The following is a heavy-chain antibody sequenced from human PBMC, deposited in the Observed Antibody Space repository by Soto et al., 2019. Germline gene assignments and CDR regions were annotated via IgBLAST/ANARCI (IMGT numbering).Heavy chain of an antibody. CDR2: ISYDGSNK. J-gene: IGHJ4*02. D-gene: IGHD2-8*02. V-gene: IGHV3-30*03. CDR3: ATPVLFDY. CDR1: GFTFSSYG. Sequence: GGSLRLSCAASGFTFSSYGMHWVRQAPGKGLEWVAVISYDGSNKYYADSVKGRFTISRDNSKNTLYLQMNSLRAEDTAVYYCATPVLFDYWGQGTLVTVSS.